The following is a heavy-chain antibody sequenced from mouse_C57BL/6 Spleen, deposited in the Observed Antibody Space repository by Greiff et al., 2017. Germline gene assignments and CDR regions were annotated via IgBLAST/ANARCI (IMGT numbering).Heavy chain of an antibody. CDR2: ISDGGSYT. J-gene: IGHJ4*01. CDR1: GFTFSSYA. V-gene: IGHV5-4*01. Sequence: EVKVVESGGGLVKPGGSLKLSCAASGFTFSSYAMSWVRQTPEKRLEWVATISDGGSYTYYPDNAKNNLYLQMSHLKSEDTAMYYCARERTGTDAMDYWGQGTSVTVSS. D-gene: IGHD4-1*01. CDR3: ARERTGTDAMDY.